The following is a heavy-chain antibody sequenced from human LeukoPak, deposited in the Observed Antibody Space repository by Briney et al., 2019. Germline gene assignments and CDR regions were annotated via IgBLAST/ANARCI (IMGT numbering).Heavy chain of an antibody. CDR2: IAYDGSRA. V-gene: IGHV3-33*08. CDR1: GLTFSRYW. D-gene: IGHD1-14*01. CDR3: TRYNNDHFDY. Sequence: SGGSLRRSCAASGLTFSRYWMTWFRQTPGKGLEWVAVIAYDGSRAFYADSVKGRFTISRDNSKNTMSVQMDDLRAEDTAVYYCTRYNNDHFDYWGQGTLVTVSS. J-gene: IGHJ4*02.